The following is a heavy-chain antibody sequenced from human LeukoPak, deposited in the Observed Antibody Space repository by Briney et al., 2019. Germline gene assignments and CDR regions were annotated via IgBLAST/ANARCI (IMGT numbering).Heavy chain of an antibody. J-gene: IGHJ4*02. CDR2: INHSGST. CDR3: ARGGRFLEWLLLISGFDY. V-gene: IGHV4-34*01. D-gene: IGHD3-3*01. Sequence: KASETLSLTCAVYGGSFSGYYWSWIRQPPGKGLEWIGEINHSGSTNYNPSFKSRVTISVDTSKNQFSLKLSSVTAADTAVYYCARGGRFLEWLLLISGFDYWGQGTLVTVSS. CDR1: GGSFSGYY.